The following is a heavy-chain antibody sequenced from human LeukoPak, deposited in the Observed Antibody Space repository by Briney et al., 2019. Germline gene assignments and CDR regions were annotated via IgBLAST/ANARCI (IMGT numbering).Heavy chain of an antibody. Sequence: GSLRPCCAASGFTFSSYAMSWGRQAPGKGLEWIGSIYHSGGTYYKPTLKSRVTISVDTSKTQLSLKLSSVTAADTAVYYCARLLVRLNWFDTWGQGTLVTVSS. D-gene: IGHD2-21*01. J-gene: IGHJ5*02. V-gene: IGHV4-38-2*01. CDR3: ARLLVRLNWFDT. CDR1: GFTFSSYA. CDR2: IYHSGGT.